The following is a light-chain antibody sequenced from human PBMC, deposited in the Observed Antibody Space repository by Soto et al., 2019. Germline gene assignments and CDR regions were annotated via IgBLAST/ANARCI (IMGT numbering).Light chain of an antibody. V-gene: IGKV2-28*01. CDR2: LGS. Sequence: DIVMTQSPLSLPVTPGEPASISCRSSQSLLHSNGYNYLDWYLQKPGQSPQLLRYLGSNRASGVPDRFSGSGSGTDFTLKISRVEAEDVGVYYCMQALQTWTFGQGTQVEIK. CDR3: MQALQTWT. CDR1: QSLLHSNGYNY. J-gene: IGKJ1*01.